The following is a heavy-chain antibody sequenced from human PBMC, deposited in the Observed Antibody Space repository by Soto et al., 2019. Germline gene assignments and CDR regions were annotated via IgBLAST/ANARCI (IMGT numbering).Heavy chain of an antibody. CDR1: GFSLSTRGVG. J-gene: IGHJ4*02. D-gene: IGHD3-22*01. CDR3: AHRGYYDSSGYLGY. Sequence: QITLKESGPTLVKPTQTLTLTCTFSGFSLSTRGVGVGWIRQPPGKALEWLALIYWDDDKRYSPSLKSRLTITKDTSKNQVVLTMTNMDPVDTATYYCAHRGYYDSSGYLGYWGQGTLVTVSS. V-gene: IGHV2-5*02. CDR2: IYWDDDK.